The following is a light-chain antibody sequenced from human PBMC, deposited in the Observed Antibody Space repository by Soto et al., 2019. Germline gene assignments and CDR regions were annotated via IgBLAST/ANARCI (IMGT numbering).Light chain of an antibody. CDR1: SSNIGAGYD. CDR3: QSYDSSLSEV. V-gene: IGLV1-40*01. CDR2: GNS. Sequence: QSVLTQPPSVSGAPGQRVTISCTGSSSNIGAGYDVHWYQQLPGTAPKLLIYGNSNRPSGVPDRFSGSKSGTSASLAITGLQAEDGADYYSQSYDSSLSEVFGGGTKLTVL. J-gene: IGLJ2*01.